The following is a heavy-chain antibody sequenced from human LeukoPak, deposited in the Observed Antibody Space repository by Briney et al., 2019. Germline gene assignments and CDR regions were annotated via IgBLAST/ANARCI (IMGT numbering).Heavy chain of an antibody. Sequence: PSETLSLTCTVSGGSISSYYWSWIRQPPGKGLEWIGYIYYSGSTNYNPSLKSRVTISVDTSKNQFSLKLSSVTAADTAVYYCARHQNQAYYYDSSGWFDPWGQGTLVTVSS. CDR2: IYYSGST. V-gene: IGHV4-59*08. CDR1: GGSISSYY. D-gene: IGHD3-22*01. CDR3: ARHQNQAYYYDSSGWFDP. J-gene: IGHJ5*02.